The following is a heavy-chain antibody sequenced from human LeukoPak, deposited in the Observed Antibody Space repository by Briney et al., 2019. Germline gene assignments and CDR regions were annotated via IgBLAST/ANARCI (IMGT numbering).Heavy chain of an antibody. Sequence: ASVKVSCKASRYTFISYDINWVRQATGQGLEWMGWMNPNSGNTGYAQKFQGRVTMTRNTSISTAYMELSSLRSEDTAVYYCARGREITMIVVEGYDWEAFDIWGQGTMVTVSS. V-gene: IGHV1-8*01. J-gene: IGHJ3*02. CDR1: RYTFISYD. CDR3: ARGREITMIVVEGYDWEAFDI. CDR2: MNPNSGNT. D-gene: IGHD3-22*01.